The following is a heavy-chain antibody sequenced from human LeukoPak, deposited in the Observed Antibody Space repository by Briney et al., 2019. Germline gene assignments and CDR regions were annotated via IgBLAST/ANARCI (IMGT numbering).Heavy chain of an antibody. D-gene: IGHD3-10*01. CDR1: GGSLSDYY. V-gene: IGHV4-34*01. CDR2: ISHRGRT. CDR3: ARQLYSSGSYYAPMDV. J-gene: IGHJ6*03. Sequence: SETLSLTCAVYGGSLSDYYWSWIRQSPGKGLEWIGEISHRGRTYYNLSLKSRVTISVDTSKNQFSLKLSSVTATDTAVYYCARQLYSSGSYYAPMDVWGKGTTVTISS.